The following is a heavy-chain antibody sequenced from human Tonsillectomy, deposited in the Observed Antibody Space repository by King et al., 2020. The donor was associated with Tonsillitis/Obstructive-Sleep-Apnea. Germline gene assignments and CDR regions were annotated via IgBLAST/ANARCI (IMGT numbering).Heavy chain of an antibody. V-gene: IGHV4-31*03. CDR3: ARGPLPGAWSYFDY. J-gene: IGHJ4*02. D-gene: IGHD2-2*01. Sequence: VQLQESGPGLVKPSQTLSLTCTVSGGSISSGGYYWNWIRQHPGKGLEWIGYIYYSGSTYYNPSLKSRVTISVDTSKNQFSLKLNSVTAADTAVYYCARGPLPGAWSYFDYWGQGTLVPVSS. CDR2: IYYSGST. CDR1: GGSISSGGYY.